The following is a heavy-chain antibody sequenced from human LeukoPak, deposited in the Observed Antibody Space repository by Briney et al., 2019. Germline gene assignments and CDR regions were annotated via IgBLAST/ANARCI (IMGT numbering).Heavy chain of an antibody. V-gene: IGHV3-11*04. CDR1: GFNFGDYH. J-gene: IGHJ4*02. Sequence: GGSLRLSCAASGFNFGDYHMTWIRQRPGKGLEWVSDIHKGYGRIYYAESGKGRFTISRDNAKNSLFLQMSRLGPEDTAVYYCITGALGMLLDYWGQGTLVTVSS. D-gene: IGHD2-8*01. CDR3: ITGALGMLLDY. CDR2: IHKGYGRI.